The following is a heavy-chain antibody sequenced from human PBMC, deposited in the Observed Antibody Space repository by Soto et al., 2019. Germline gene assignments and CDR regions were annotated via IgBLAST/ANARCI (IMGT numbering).Heavy chain of an antibody. J-gene: IGHJ5*02. CDR3: ARDKGVVTPFWFDP. V-gene: IGHV1-69*13. CDR1: GGTFSSYA. D-gene: IGHD3-3*01. CDR2: IIPIFGTA. Sequence: SVKVSCKASGGTFSSYAISWVRQAPGQGLEWMGGIIPIFGTANYAQKFQGRVTITADESTSTAYMELSSLRSEDTAVYYCARDKGVVTPFWFDPWGQGTLVTVSS.